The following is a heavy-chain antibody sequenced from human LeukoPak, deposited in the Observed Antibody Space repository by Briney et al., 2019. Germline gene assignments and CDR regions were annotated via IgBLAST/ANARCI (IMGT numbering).Heavy chain of an antibody. J-gene: IGHJ4*02. D-gene: IGHD3-3*01. CDR3: ASTYYDFTRGTTDYFDY. V-gene: IGHV4-61*02. Sequence: PSETLSLTCTVSGGSISSVNYYWTWIRQPAGKGLEWIGRSYTSGSTNYNPSLKSRVTISVDTSKNQFSLKLTSVTAADTAVYYRASTYYDFTRGTTDYFDYWGQGTLVTVSS. CDR1: GGSISSVNYY. CDR2: SYTSGST.